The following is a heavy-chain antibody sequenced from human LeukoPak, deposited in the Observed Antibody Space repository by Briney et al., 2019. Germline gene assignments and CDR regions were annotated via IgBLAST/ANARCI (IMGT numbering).Heavy chain of an antibody. CDR1: GFTFSSYG. CDR2: IRYDGSNK. Sequence: PGGSLRLSCAASGFTFSSYGMHWVRQAPGKGLEWVACIRYDGSNKYYADAVKGRFTISRDNSKNTLYLQMNSLRAEDTALYYCARVGDYSNYGYFDYWGQGTLVTVSS. CDR3: ARVGDYSNYGYFDY. D-gene: IGHD4-11*01. J-gene: IGHJ4*02. V-gene: IGHV3-30*02.